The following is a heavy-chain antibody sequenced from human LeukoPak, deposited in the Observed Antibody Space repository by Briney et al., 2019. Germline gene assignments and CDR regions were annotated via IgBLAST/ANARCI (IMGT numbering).Heavy chain of an antibody. J-gene: IGHJ3*02. CDR3: ARGSIPVDAFDI. V-gene: IGHV1-3*01. CDR2: INAGHGNT. Sequence: ASVKVSCKASGYTFTSYAMHWVRQAPGQRLEWMGWINAGHGNTKYSQKFQGRVTITRDTSASTAYMELSSLRSEDTAVYYCARGSIPVDAFDIWGQGTMVTVSS. D-gene: IGHD6-6*01. CDR1: GYTFTSYA.